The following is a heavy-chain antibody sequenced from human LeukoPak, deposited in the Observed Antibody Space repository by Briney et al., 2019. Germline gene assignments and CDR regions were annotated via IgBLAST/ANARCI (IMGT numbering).Heavy chain of an antibody. D-gene: IGHD5-12*01. J-gene: IGHJ4*02. CDR1: GFTFSSYA. V-gene: IGHV3-23*01. Sequence: GGSLRLSCAASGFTFSSYAMNWVRQAPGNGLEWVSGISGSGGSAYYADSVKGRFTISRDNTKNTLYLQMNSLRAEDTAVYYCVKADSGYDFLFDYWGQGTLVTVSS. CDR2: ISGSGGSA. CDR3: VKADSGYDFLFDY.